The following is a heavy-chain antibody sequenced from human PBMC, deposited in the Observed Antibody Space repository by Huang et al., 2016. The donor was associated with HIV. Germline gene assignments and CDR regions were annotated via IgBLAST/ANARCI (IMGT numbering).Heavy chain of an antibody. J-gene: IGHJ4*02. Sequence: EVQLVESGGGLVKPGRYLRLSCTAAGFAFGDYAVSWFRQAPGKGLEWVGVIRSKASGGTTEDAPSVKGRCTISRDDSKSIAYLQMNSLKIEDTAVYYCTRENYDFWSGYYKYYFDYWGQGTLVTVSS. D-gene: IGHD3-3*01. CDR2: IRSKASGGTT. CDR3: TRENYDFWSGYYKYYFDY. CDR1: GFAFGDYA. V-gene: IGHV3-49*05.